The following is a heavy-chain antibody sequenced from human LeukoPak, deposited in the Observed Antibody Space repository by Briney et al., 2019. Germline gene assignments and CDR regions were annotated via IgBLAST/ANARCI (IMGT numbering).Heavy chain of an antibody. CDR2: INPNSGGT. J-gene: IGHJ6*03. CDR1: GYTFTGYY. Sequence: ASVNVSCKASGYTFTGYYMHWVRQAPGQGLEWMGRINPNSGGTNYAQKFQGRVTMTRDTSISTAYMELSRLRSDDTAVYYCARVDLGGSNYYYYYMDVWGKGTTVTVSS. V-gene: IGHV1-2*06. D-gene: IGHD4-23*01. CDR3: ARVDLGGSNYYYYYMDV.